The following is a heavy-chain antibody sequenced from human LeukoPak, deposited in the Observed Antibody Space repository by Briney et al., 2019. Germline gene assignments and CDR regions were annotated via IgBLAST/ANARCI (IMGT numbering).Heavy chain of an antibody. CDR1: GFTFTDFY. V-gene: IGHV3-69-1*01. J-gene: IGHJ6*03. CDR3: ARDRRGRYDFRWGNSSHYYYYYMDV. Sequence: GGSLRLSCVASGFTFTDFYMTWIRQAPGKGLEFIATITSDDTAYYADSVKGRFTISRDNAKNSLYLQMNTLRVDDTAVYFCARDRRGRYDFRWGNSSHYYYYYMDVWAKGTTVTVSS. CDR2: ITSDDTA. D-gene: IGHD3-16*01.